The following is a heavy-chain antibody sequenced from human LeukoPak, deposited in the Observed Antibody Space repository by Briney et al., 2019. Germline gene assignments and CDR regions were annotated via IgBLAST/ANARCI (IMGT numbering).Heavy chain of an antibody. Sequence: PGGALRLSCTASGFTFSNYGMNWVRQAPGKGLEWASFTYTSGNYIYYGDSVKGRFSISRDNAKNLVFLQMNGLRAEDTAVYYCARGRSITLLRGVAMSDGFDIWGQGAMVAVSS. CDR1: GFTFSNYG. J-gene: IGHJ3*02. CDR3: ARGRSITLLRGVAMSDGFDI. CDR2: TYTSGNYI. D-gene: IGHD3-10*01. V-gene: IGHV3-21*01.